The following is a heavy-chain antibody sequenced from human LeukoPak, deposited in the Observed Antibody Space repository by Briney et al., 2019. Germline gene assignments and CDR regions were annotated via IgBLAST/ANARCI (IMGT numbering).Heavy chain of an antibody. D-gene: IGHD1-26*01. J-gene: IGHJ4*02. V-gene: IGHV3-48*03. CDR3: TTLIVGATWDY. CDR1: GFTFSSYE. CDR2: ISSSGSTI. Sequence: PGGSLRLSCAASGFTFSSYEMNWVRQAPGKGLEWVSYISSSGSTIYYADSVKGRFTISRDNAKNSLYLQMNSLKTEDTAVYYCTTLIVGATWDYWGQGTLVTVSS.